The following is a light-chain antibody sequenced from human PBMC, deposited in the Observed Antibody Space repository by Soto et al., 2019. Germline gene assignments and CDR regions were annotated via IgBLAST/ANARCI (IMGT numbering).Light chain of an antibody. J-gene: IGKJ4*01. CDR2: ATS. CDR3: QKYNSAPLT. V-gene: IGKV1-27*01. CDR1: QGIAPY. Sequence: GDRDTITCRASQGIAPYLAWFQQKPGKVPKLLIYATSTLQSGVPSRFSGSGSGTDFTLTITSLQPEDVATYYCQKYNSAPLTFGGGTKVEIK.